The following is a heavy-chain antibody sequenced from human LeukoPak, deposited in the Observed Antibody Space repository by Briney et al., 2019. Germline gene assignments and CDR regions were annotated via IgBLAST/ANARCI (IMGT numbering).Heavy chain of an antibody. J-gene: IGHJ5*02. D-gene: IGHD1-14*01. CDR3: ARGPRNDP. Sequence: AASVKVSCKASGYTFTSYGISWVRRAPGQGLEWMGWISAYNGNTNCAQKLQGRVTMTRDTSISTAYVELSGLRSDDTAVYFCARGPRNDPWGQGTLVTVSS. CDR1: GYTFTSYG. V-gene: IGHV1-18*01. CDR2: ISAYNGNT.